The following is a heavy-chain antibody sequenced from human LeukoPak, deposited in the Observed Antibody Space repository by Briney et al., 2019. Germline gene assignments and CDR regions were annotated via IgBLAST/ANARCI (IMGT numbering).Heavy chain of an antibody. J-gene: IGHJ4*02. CDR1: GYTFTSYD. Sequence: ASVKVSCKASGYTFTSYDINWVRQATGQGLEWMGWMNPNSGNTGYAQKFQGRVTMTRNTSISTAYMELSSLRSEDTAVYYCARALNSAYCGGDCYPDYWGQGTLVTVSS. V-gene: IGHV1-8*01. CDR3: ARALNSAYCGGDCYPDY. D-gene: IGHD2-21*02. CDR2: MNPNSGNT.